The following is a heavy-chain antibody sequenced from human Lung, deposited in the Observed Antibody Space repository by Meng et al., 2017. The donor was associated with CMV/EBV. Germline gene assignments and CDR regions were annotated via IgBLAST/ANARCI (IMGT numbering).Heavy chain of an antibody. J-gene: IGHJ6*02. Sequence: GESXKISCAASGFTFSSYEMNWVRQAPGKGLEWVSYISSSGSTIYYADSVKGRFTISRDNAKNSLYLQMNSLRAEDTAVYYCARDRPYYDFWSGYGMDVWGQGTTVTVSS. CDR2: ISSSGSTI. D-gene: IGHD3-3*01. CDR1: GFTFSSYE. CDR3: ARDRPYYDFWSGYGMDV. V-gene: IGHV3-48*03.